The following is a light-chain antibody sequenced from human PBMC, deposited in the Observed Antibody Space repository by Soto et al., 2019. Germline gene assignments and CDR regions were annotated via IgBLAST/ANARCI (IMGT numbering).Light chain of an antibody. J-gene: IGKJ4*01. Sequence: EIVLTQSPATLSLSPGERDTLSCRASTSVSSYVAWYQQKPGQAPRLPIYDASNRATGIAARFSGSRSGTDFTLTISRPEPEEFAVYYCQARSNWPPLTLVGGTKVEIK. CDR2: DAS. CDR1: TSVSSY. CDR3: QARSNWPPLT. V-gene: IGKV3-11*01.